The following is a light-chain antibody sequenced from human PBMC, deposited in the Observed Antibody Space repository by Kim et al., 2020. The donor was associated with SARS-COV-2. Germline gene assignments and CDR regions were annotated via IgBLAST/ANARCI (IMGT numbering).Light chain of an antibody. V-gene: IGKV1-33*01. CDR3: QQYEDVPLT. CDR2: DVS. Sequence: ANVGDRVISTCQASRDSYNYLNWYRQKPGKAPEALIYDVSNLETGVPSRFRGSGSGTNFTFTINSLLPEDIGTYYCQQYEDVPLTFGGGTKVEIK. CDR1: RDSYNY. J-gene: IGKJ4*02.